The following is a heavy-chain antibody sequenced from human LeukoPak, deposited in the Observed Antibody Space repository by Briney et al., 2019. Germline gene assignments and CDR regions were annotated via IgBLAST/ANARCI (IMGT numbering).Heavy chain of an antibody. V-gene: IGHV1-46*03. Sequence: ASVKVSCKASGYTLTSYYMHWVRQAPGQGLEWMGIINPSGGSTSYAQKFQGRVTMTRGTSTSTVYMGLSSLRSEDTAVYYCARPYYYGSGSTNWFDPWGQGTLVTVSS. D-gene: IGHD3-10*01. CDR3: ARPYYYGSGSTNWFDP. CDR1: GYTLTSYY. J-gene: IGHJ5*02. CDR2: INPSGGST.